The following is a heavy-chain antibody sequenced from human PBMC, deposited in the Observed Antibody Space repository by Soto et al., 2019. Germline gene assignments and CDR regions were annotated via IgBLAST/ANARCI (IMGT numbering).Heavy chain of an antibody. J-gene: IGHJ4*02. D-gene: IGHD2-2*01. CDR3: ARDVSSAMGFVY. Sequence: QITLKESGPTLVKPTQTLTLTCTFSGFSLRTSGVGVGWIRQPPGKVLEWLALIYWDDDKRYSPSLKSRLTVTTQNTKNQVLHTMTDKDPAYTATYYCARDVSSAMGFVYCGQGTLVTVSS. CDR2: IYWDDDK. V-gene: IGHV2-5*02. CDR1: GFSLRTSGVG.